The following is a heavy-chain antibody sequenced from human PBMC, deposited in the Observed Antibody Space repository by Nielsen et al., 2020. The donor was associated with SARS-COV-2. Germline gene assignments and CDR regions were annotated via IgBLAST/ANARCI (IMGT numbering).Heavy chain of an antibody. D-gene: IGHD6-19*01. CDR3: ARDSQWLVTGYYYYGMDV. V-gene: IGHV3-7*03. CDR1: GFTFSSSY. Sequence: GESLKISCAASGFTFSSSYMSWVRQAPGKGLEWVANIKRDETEKYYVDSVKGRFTISRDNAKNSLFLQMNSLRAEDTAVYYCARDSQWLVTGYYYYGMDVWGQGTTVTVSS. CDR2: IKRDETEK. J-gene: IGHJ6*02.